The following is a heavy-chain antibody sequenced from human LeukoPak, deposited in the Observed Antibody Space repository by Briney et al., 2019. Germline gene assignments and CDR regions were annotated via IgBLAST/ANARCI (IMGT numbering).Heavy chain of an antibody. V-gene: IGHV1-2*02. CDR2: INPNSGGT. J-gene: IGHJ4*02. D-gene: IGHD3-10*01. CDR3: ARSQYGSGSYYIDY. Sequence: ASVKVSCKASGYTFTGYYMHWVRQAPGQGLEWMGWINPNSGGTNYAQKFQGRVTMTRDTSISTAYMELRSLRSDDTAVYYCARSQYGSGSYYIDYWGQGTLVTVSS. CDR1: GYTFTGYY.